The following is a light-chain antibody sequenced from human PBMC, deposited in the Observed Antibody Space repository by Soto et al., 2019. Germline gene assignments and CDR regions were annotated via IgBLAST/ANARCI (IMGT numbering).Light chain of an antibody. J-gene: IGLJ2*01. CDR3: SSYTSSSTPLVV. Sequence: QSALTQPASVSGSPGQSITISCTGTSIDVGGYNYVSWYQQHPGKAPKLMIYDVSNRPSGVSNRFSGSKSGNTASLTISGLQAEDEADYYCSSYTSSSTPLVVFGGGTKLTVL. CDR2: DVS. V-gene: IGLV2-14*01. CDR1: SIDVGGYNY.